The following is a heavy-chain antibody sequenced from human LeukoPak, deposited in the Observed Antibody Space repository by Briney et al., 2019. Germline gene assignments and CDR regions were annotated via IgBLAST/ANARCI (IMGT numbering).Heavy chain of an antibody. Sequence: GGSLRLSCAASGFSVGSNYMTWVRQAPGKGLEWVSVIYSGDNSYYADSVKGRFTISRDTSKNTLYLQMNSLRAEDTAMYYCARDHSSGYYYFDYWGQGTLVTVSS. V-gene: IGHV3-53*01. CDR1: GFSVGSNY. D-gene: IGHD3-22*01. J-gene: IGHJ4*02. CDR3: ARDHSSGYYYFDY. CDR2: IYSGDNS.